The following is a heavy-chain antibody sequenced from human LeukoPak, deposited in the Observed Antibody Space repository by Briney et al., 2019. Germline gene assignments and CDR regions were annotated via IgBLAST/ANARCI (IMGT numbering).Heavy chain of an antibody. CDR1: VFVFSSHA. Sequence: GGSLRLSCAASVFVFSSHAMTWVRQAPGKGLEWVSAISISGSKTYYADSVKGRFTISRDNSKNTLYLQMNSLRAEDTAVYYCANEIRPNDYWGQGTQVTVSS. J-gene: IGHJ4*02. V-gene: IGHV3-23*01. CDR3: ANEIRPNDY. D-gene: IGHD4-17*01. CDR2: ISISGSKT.